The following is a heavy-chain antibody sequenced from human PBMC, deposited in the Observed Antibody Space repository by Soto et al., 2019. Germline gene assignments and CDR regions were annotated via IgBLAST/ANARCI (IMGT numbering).Heavy chain of an antibody. J-gene: IGHJ6*01. V-gene: IGHV5-51*01. CDR3: VRRGSIGPTTRMIPSTMHYYY. CDR2: IDPGDSDT. CDR1: GYSFTTYW. Sequence: RGESLKISCRASGYSFTTYWIGWVRQMPGKGLEWMGVIDPGDSDTRYSPSFQGHVTISADQSISTAYLQWSSLKASDTAMYYCVRRGSIGPTTRMIPSTMHYYY. D-gene: IGHD3-10*01.